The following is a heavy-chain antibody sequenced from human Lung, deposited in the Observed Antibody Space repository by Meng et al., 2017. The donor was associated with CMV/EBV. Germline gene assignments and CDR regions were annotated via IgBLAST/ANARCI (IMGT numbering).Heavy chain of an antibody. J-gene: IGHJ6*02. CDR3: AKDSYRSTWYGPDSYDGMDV. CDR2: IWYDGSNE. Sequence: GGSLRLSCAASGFTFSSYGMHWVRQAPGKGLEWVAVIWYDGSNENYADSVKGRFTISREYSKSTLYLQMNSLRAEDTAVYYCAKDSYRSTWYGPDSYDGMDVWGQGTTVTVSS. D-gene: IGHD6-13*01. V-gene: IGHV3-33*06. CDR1: GFTFSSYG.